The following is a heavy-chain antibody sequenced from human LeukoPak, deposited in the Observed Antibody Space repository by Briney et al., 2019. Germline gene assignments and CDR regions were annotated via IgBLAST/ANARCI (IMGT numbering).Heavy chain of an antibody. Sequence: SETLSLTCTVSGGSISSSSYYWGWLRQPPGKGLEWIGSIYYGGSTYYSPSLKSRASISPDMSKIQVSLKLSSVTAADTAVYYCAGGTVVTSGFDYWGQGTLVSVSS. D-gene: IGHD4-23*01. CDR2: IYYGGST. V-gene: IGHV4-39*07. CDR1: GGSISSSSYY. J-gene: IGHJ4*02. CDR3: AGGTVVTSGFDY.